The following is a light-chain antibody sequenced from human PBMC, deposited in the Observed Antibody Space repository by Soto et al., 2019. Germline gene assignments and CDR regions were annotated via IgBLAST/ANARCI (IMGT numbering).Light chain of an antibody. V-gene: IGKV3-20*01. CDR2: GAS. CDR3: QQYGSSPPLT. CDR1: QSVSSSY. Sequence: IVLTQSPGTLSLSPWERATLSCRASQSVSSSYLAWYQQKPGQAPRLLIYGASSRATGIPDRFSGSGSGTDFTLTISRLEPEDFAVYYCQQYGSSPPLTFGGGTKV. J-gene: IGKJ4*01.